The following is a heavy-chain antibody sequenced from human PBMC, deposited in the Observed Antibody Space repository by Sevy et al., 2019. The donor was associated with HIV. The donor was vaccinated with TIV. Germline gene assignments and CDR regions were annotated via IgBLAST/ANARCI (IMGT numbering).Heavy chain of an antibody. V-gene: IGHV3-48*03. CDR3: AREGLGGFYSSLDR. J-gene: IGHJ5*02. CDR1: GFIFTTYD. D-gene: IGHD3-22*01. Sequence: GGSLRLSCAASGFIFTTYDMTWVRQAPGKGLEWISYISSSANDIKYADSVKGRFTISSDNARNSLYLAMSSLRAEDTAVYYCAREGLGGFYSSLDRWGQGTLVTVSS. CDR2: ISSSANDI.